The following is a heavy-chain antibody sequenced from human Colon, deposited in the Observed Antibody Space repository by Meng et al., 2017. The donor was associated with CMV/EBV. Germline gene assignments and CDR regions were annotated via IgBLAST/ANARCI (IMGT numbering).Heavy chain of an antibody. J-gene: IGHJ4*02. Sequence: GEFLKISCTSSGFPFSNYAMTWVRQAPGRGLEWVSTISGTGEKTYFADSVKGRFTISRDNSNNTLSLRLSGLRTDDTAIYYCSWDYTNAVVPDSLGYWGQGTLVTVSS. CDR3: SWDYTNAVVPDSLGY. CDR1: GFPFSNYA. V-gene: IGHV3-23*01. CDR2: ISGTGEKT. D-gene: IGHD2-8*01.